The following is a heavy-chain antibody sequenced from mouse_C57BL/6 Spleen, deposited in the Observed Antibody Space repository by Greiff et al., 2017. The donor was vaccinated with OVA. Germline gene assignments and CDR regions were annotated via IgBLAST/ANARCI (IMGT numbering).Heavy chain of an antibody. Sequence: QVQLQQPGAELVKPGASVKLSCKASGYTFTSYWMHWVKQRPGRGLEWIGRIAPNSGGTKYNEKFKSKATLTVDKPSSTAYMQLSSLTSEDSAVYYGARWDYGSSYDWYFDVWGTGTTVTVSS. J-gene: IGHJ1*03. CDR3: ARWDYGSSYDWYFDV. D-gene: IGHD1-1*01. CDR1: GYTFTSYW. CDR2: IAPNSGGT. V-gene: IGHV1-72*01.